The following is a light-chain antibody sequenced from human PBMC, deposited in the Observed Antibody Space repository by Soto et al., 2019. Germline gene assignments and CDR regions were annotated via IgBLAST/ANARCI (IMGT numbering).Light chain of an antibody. CDR3: QQYGSSPRT. CDR1: QTISSSF. Sequence: EIVLTQSPGTLSLSPGERATLSCRASQTISSSFLAWYQQKRGQAPRLLLYGASTRATGVPDRFSGSGSGTDFTLTISRLEPEDFAVYYCQQYGSSPRTFGQGTKVDIK. V-gene: IGKV3-20*01. CDR2: GAS. J-gene: IGKJ1*01.